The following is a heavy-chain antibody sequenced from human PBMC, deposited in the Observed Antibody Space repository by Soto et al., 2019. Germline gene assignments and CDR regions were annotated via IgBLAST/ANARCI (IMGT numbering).Heavy chain of an antibody. CDR1: GGTFSSYA. V-gene: IGHV1-69*06. CDR2: IIPIFGTA. Sequence: QVQLVQSGAEVKKPGSSVKVSCKASGGTFSSYAISWVRQAPGQGHEWMGGIIPIFGTANYAQKFQGRVTITADKSTSTAYMELSSLRSEDTAVYYCARARAPYSSSWYAYFDYWGQGTLVTVSS. J-gene: IGHJ4*02. D-gene: IGHD6-13*01. CDR3: ARARAPYSSSWYAYFDY.